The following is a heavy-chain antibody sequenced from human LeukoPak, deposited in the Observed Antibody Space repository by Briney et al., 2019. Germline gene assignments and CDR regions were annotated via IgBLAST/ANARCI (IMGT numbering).Heavy chain of an antibody. V-gene: IGHV4-59*12. CDR3: ARDPRGLPADY. CDR2: IYYSGYT. Sequence: SETLSLTCTVSGGSISSYYWSWIRQPPGKGLKWIGNIYYSGYTTYSPSLRSRVTISVDTSKNQFSLKLSSVTAADTAVYYCARDPRGLPADYWGQGTLVTVSS. J-gene: IGHJ4*02. D-gene: IGHD4-17*01. CDR1: GGSISSYY.